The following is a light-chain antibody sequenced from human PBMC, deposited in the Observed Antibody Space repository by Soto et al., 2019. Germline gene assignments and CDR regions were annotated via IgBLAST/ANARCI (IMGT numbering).Light chain of an antibody. V-gene: IGLV2-8*01. CDR2: EVS. J-gene: IGLJ2*01. CDR1: SSDVGGYNY. CDR3: SSYAGRNNLGV. Sequence: QSVLTQPPSASGSPGQSVTISCTGTSSDVGGYNYVSWYQHHPGKAPKVMIYEVSKRPSGVPDRFSGSKSGNTASLTVSGLQAEDEADYYCSSYAGRNNLGVFGGGTKLTV.